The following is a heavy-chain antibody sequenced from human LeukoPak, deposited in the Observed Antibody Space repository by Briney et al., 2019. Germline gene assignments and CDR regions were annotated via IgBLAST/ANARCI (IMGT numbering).Heavy chain of an antibody. CDR3: ARGGSYLSAFDI. V-gene: IGHV3-53*01. D-gene: IGHD1-26*01. Sequence: GGSLRLSCAASGFTFSSHWMYWVRQAPGKGLVWVSIIYSGGSTFYADSVKGRFTISRDNSKNTLYLQMNSLRAEDTAVYYCARGGSYLSAFDIWGQGTMVTVSS. CDR1: GFTFSSHW. CDR2: IYSGGST. J-gene: IGHJ3*02.